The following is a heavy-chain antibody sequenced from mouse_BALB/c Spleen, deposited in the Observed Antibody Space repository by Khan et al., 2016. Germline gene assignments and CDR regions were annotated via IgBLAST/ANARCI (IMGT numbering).Heavy chain of an antibody. D-gene: IGHD2-12*01. CDR1: GFDFSRYW. Sequence: EVKLLESGGGLVQPGGSLKLSCAASGFDFSRYWMSWVRQAPGKGLEWIGEINPDSSTINYTPSLKDRFIISRDNAKNTLYLQMRKVRSEDTVLYYCARAGYDGYLVNWGQGTLVTVSA. V-gene: IGHV4-1*02. CDR2: INPDSSTI. J-gene: IGHJ3*01. CDR3: ARAGYDGYLVN.